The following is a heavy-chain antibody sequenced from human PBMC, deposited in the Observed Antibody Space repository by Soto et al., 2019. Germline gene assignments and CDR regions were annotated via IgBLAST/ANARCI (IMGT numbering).Heavy chain of an antibody. J-gene: IGHJ4*02. CDR3: VNHFDY. CDR1: GFTFSSYA. Sequence: PVGSLRLSCAASGFTFSSYAMHWVRQAPGKGLEWVSVISYDGSNKYYADSVKGRFTISRDNSKNTLYLQMSSLRAEDTAVYYYVNHFDYWGQGTLVTVSS. CDR2: ISYDGSNK. V-gene: IGHV3-30*14.